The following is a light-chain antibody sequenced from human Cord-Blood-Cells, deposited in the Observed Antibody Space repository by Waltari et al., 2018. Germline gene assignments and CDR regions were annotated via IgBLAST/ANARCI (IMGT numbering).Light chain of an antibody. CDR1: QGISSY. CDR2: AAS. V-gene: IGKV1-8*01. J-gene: IGKJ2*01. Sequence: AIRMTQSPSSLSPSTGDRVTITCRASQGISSYLAWYQQKPGKAPKLLIYAASTLQSGVPPRFSGSGAGKDFTLTSSCLESEDSATYYCQQYYSYPYTFGQGTKLEIK. CDR3: QQYYSYPYT.